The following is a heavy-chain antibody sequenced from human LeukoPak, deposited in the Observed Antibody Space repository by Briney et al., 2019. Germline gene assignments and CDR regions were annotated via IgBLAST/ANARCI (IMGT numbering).Heavy chain of an antibody. CDR3: ASADWFGELLLWFDP. V-gene: IGHV1-69*06. Sequence: ASVKVSCKASGGTFSSYAISWVRQAPGQGLEWMGGIIPIFGTANYAQKFQGRVTITADKSTSTAYMELSSLRSEDTAVYYCASADWFGELLLWFDPWGQGTLVTVSS. D-gene: IGHD3-10*01. CDR1: GGTFSSYA. J-gene: IGHJ5*02. CDR2: IIPIFGTA.